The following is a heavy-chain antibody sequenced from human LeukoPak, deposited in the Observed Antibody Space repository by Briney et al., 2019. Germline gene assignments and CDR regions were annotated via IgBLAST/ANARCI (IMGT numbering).Heavy chain of an antibody. V-gene: IGHV4-30-2*01. CDR1: GGSISSGGYY. CDR2: IYHSGST. D-gene: IGHD3-9*01. J-gene: IGHJ6*02. CDR3: ARDGPGFMYYYYAMDV. Sequence: SETLSLTCTVSGGSISSGGYYWSWIRQPPGKGLEWIGYIYHSGSTYYNPSLKSRVTISVDRSKNQFSLKLSSVTAADTAVYYCARDGPGFMYYYYAMDVWGQGTTVTVSS.